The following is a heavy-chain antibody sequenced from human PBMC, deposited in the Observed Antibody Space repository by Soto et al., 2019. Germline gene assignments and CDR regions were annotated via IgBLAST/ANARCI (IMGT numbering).Heavy chain of an antibody. CDR1: GDSVSSPYY. Sequence: QVQLQESGPGLVKPSGTLSLTCAVSGDSVSSPYYWCWVRQPPGKGLEWIGEVFHTGTTSYNPSLRSRVTISMDKSNNPLSLDLSYVTAADTAVYYCARSAGWYAVHSWGPGTLVIVSS. V-gene: IGHV4-4*02. CDR3: ARSAGWYAVHS. J-gene: IGHJ4*02. CDR2: VFHTGTT. D-gene: IGHD6-19*01.